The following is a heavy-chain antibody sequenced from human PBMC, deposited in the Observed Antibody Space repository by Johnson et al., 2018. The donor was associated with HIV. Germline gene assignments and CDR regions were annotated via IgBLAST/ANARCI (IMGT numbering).Heavy chain of an antibody. J-gene: IGHJ3*02. D-gene: IGHD6-13*01. V-gene: IGHV3-30*03. CDR1: GFTFSNYG. Sequence: QVQLVESGGGGVQPGRSLRLSCAASGFTFSNYGMHWVRQAPGKGLEWVAVISHDGSNKYYADSVKGRFTISRDNAKNSFYLQMNSLRAGDTAVYYCARRNSSWDAFDIWGQGTMVTVSS. CDR3: ARRNSSWDAFDI. CDR2: ISHDGSNK.